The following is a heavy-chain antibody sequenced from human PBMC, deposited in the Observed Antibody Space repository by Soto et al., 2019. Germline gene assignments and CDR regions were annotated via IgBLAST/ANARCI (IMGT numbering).Heavy chain of an antibody. CDR1: GFPLTTYA. CDR2: VSDDGGA. J-gene: IGHJ4*02. CDR3: AKETAEIGIPLFDH. D-gene: IGHD6-13*01. Sequence: GGSLRLSCAASGFPLTTYALSWVRQAPGKRLEWVSAVSDDGGAHYASSVMGRFIVSRDLSKSTVYLEINGLTAEDTALYYCAKETAEIGIPLFDHWGQGIMVTVSS. V-gene: IGHV3-23*01.